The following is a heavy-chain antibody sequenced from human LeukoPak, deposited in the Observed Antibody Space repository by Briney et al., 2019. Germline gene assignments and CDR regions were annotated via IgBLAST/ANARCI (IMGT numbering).Heavy chain of an antibody. CDR2: IYYSGST. J-gene: IGHJ3*01. D-gene: IGHD3-10*02. CDR1: GGSISSYY. CDR3: ASMFGEPF. V-gene: IGHV4-39*07. Sequence: SETLSLTCTVSGGSISSYYWGWIRQPPGKGLEWIGSIYYSGSTYYNPSLKSRVTISVDTSKNQFSLKLSSVTAADTAVYYCASMFGEPFWGQGTMVTVSS.